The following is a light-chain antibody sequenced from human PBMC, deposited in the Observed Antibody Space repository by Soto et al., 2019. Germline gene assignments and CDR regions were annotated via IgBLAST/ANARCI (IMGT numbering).Light chain of an antibody. CDR1: QSVGTY. CDR3: QHRVYLPT. V-gene: IGKV3-11*02. Sequence: EIVLTQSPATLSLSLGERATLSCRARQSVGTYLGWYQQKPGQAPRLLMSDVSRRATGIPARFSGSGSGRDFTLTISSLEPEDVAVYYCQHRVYLPTFGGGTKVEIK. CDR2: DVS. J-gene: IGKJ4*01.